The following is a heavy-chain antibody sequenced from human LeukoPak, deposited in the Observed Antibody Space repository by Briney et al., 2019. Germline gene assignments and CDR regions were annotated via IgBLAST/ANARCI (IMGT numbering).Heavy chain of an antibody. CDR2: INSDGSST. CDR3: ARDPPRGYSGYGIDY. V-gene: IGHV3-74*01. D-gene: IGHD5-12*01. CDR1: GFTFSSYW. Sequence: PGGSLRLSCAASGFTFSSYWMHWVRQAPGKGLVWVSRINSDGSSTNYADSVKGRFTIFRDNAKTTLYLQMNSLRAEDTAVYYCARDPPRGYSGYGIDYWGQGTLVTVSS. J-gene: IGHJ4*02.